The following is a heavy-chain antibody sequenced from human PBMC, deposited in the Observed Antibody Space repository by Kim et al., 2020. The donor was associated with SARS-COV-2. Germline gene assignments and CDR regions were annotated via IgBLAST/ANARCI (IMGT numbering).Heavy chain of an antibody. Sequence: RGSLRLSCAASGFTFSSYGMHWVRQAPGKGLEWVALISYDGINKYYAYSVKGRFTIPRDNSKNTLYLQMNSLRAEDTSVYYCAKPLRSIAARLYYYGMD. CDR3: AKPLRSIAARLYYYGMD. V-gene: IGHV3-30*18. CDR1: GFTFSSYG. CDR2: ISYDGINK. J-gene: IGHJ6*01. D-gene: IGHD6-6*01.